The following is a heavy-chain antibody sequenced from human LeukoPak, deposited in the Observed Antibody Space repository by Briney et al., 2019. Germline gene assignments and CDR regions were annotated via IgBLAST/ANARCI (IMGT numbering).Heavy chain of an antibody. J-gene: IGHJ6*02. CDR2: IYYSGST. D-gene: IGHD5-12*01. V-gene: IGHV4-59*12. Sequence: SETLSLTCTVSGGSISSYYWSWIRQPPGKGLEWIGYIYYSGSTNYNPSLKSRVTISVDTSKNQFSLKLSSVTAADTAVYYCAREARGYETGLDYYYYGIDVWGQGTTVTVSS. CDR3: AREARGYETGLDYYYYGIDV. CDR1: GGSISSYY.